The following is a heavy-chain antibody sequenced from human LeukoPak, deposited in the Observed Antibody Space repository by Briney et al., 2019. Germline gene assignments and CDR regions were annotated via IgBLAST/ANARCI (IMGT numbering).Heavy chain of an antibody. V-gene: IGHV5-51*01. CDR1: GYSFTTYW. Sequence: GESLKISCKVSGYSFTTYWIAWVRQIPEKGLEWMGFIYPGDSDTRFSPSFQGQVTISADKSISTAYLQWSSLKGSDTAMYYCLRTFPPCSWFFGFWGQGTLVTVSS. CDR2: IYPGDSDT. J-gene: IGHJ4*02. D-gene: IGHD3-10*01. CDR3: LRTFPPCSWFFGF.